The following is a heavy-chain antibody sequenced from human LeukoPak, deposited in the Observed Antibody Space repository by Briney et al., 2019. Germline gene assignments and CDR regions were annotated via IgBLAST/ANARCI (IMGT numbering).Heavy chain of an antibody. CDR1: GFTVSNNY. V-gene: IGHV3-66*02. J-gene: IGHJ4*02. CDR2: IYSGGST. CDR3: ARGRLGVSGHVDY. D-gene: IGHD5-12*01. Sequence: GGSLRLSCAASGFTVSNNYMSWVRQAPGKGLEWVALIYSGGSTYYADAVKGRFTISRDNSKNTLYLQLNSLRAEDTAVYYCARGRLGVSGHVDYWGQGTLVTVSS.